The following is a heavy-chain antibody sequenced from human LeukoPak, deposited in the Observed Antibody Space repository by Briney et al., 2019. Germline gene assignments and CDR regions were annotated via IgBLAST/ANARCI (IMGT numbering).Heavy chain of an antibody. Sequence: PSETLSLTFAVYGGSFSGYYWSWIRQPPGKGLEWIGEINHSGSTNYNPSLKSRVTISVDTSKNQFSLKLSSVTAADTAVYYCARAPLEWLFSFDYWGQGTLVTVSS. V-gene: IGHV4-34*01. J-gene: IGHJ4*02. CDR3: ARAPLEWLFSFDY. CDR2: INHSGST. CDR1: GGSFSGYY. D-gene: IGHD3-3*01.